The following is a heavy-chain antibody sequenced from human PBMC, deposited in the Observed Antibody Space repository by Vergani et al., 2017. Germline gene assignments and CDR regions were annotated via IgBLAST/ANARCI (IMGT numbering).Heavy chain of an antibody. D-gene: IGHD3-9*01. V-gene: IGHV5-51*01. CDR3: ARDLRYFDWLGPYYFDY. Sequence: EVQLVQSGAEVKKPGESLKISCKGSGYSFTSYWIGWVRQMPGKGLEWMGIIYPGDSDSRYSPSFQGQVTMSADKSISTAYLQWSSLKAADTAVYYCARDLRYFDWLGPYYFDYWGQGTLVTVSS. CDR2: IYPGDSDS. CDR1: GYSFTSYW. J-gene: IGHJ4*02.